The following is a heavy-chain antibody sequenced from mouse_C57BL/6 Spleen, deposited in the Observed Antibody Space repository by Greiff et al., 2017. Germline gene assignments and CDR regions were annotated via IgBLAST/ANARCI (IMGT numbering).Heavy chain of an antibody. CDR1: GYTFTSYW. CDR2: IHPNSGSN. D-gene: IGHD1-1*01. V-gene: IGHV1-64*01. J-gene: IGHJ4*01. Sequence: QVQLQQPGAELVKPGASVKLSCKASGYTFTSYWMNWVKQRPGQGLEWIGMIHPNSGSNNSNEKFMSKGTLTVDKSSSTAYMQISSLTSEDTAVYYCASEGYYLYYDMDYWGQGTSVTVSS. CDR3: ASEGYYLYYDMDY.